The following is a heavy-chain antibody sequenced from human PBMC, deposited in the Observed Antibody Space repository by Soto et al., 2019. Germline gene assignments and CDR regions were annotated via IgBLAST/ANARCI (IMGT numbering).Heavy chain of an antibody. CDR3: ARGEPWESYRPRALDY. CDR1: GYTFTNYA. Sequence: ASVKVSCKASGYTFTNYAMNWVRQAPGQRLEWMGWINAGNGNTRYSQKFQARVTITRDTSASTAYMELYSLTSEDTAVYFCARGEPWESYRPRALDYWGQGTLVTVSS. D-gene: IGHD3-16*02. J-gene: IGHJ4*02. CDR2: INAGNGNT. V-gene: IGHV1-3*01.